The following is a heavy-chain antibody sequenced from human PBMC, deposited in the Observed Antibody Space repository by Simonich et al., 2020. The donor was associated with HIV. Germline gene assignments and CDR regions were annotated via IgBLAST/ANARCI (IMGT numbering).Heavy chain of an antibody. V-gene: IGHV1-18*01. D-gene: IGHD1-1*01. CDR1: GGTFSSCA. Sequence: QVQLVQSGAELRKPGTSVKVSCKASGGTFSSCAISWVRQAPGQGLEWMGWISPYNGNRNYAQSLQGRVTMTSETSTSTAYMDLRSLRSDDTAGYYCARDGNSLNGMDVWGQGTTVTVSS. J-gene: IGHJ6*02. CDR3: ARDGNSLNGMDV. CDR2: ISPYNGNR.